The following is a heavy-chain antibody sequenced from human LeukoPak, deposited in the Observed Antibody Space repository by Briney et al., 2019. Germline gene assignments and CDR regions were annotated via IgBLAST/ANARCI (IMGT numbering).Heavy chain of an antibody. CDR3: ARDQRSESYYPWGWFDP. CDR1: RFAVSTNY. Sequence: GGSLRLSCAASRFAVSTNYLSWVRQAPGKGLEWVSVIYSDGSTYYTDSVKGRFTISRDNSKNTLYLQMNSLRPEDTAVYYCARDQRSESYYPWGWFDPWGQGTLVTVSS. J-gene: IGHJ5*02. V-gene: IGHV3-66*02. CDR2: IYSDGST. D-gene: IGHD1-26*01.